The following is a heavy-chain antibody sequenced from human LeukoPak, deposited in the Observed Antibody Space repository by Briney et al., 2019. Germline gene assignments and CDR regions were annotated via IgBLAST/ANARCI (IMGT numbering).Heavy chain of an antibody. CDR2: IYYSGST. CDR1: GGSISSGGYY. D-gene: IGHD3-22*01. Sequence: SETLSLTCTVSGGSISSGGYYWSWIRQHPGKGLEWIGYIYYSGSTYYNPSLKSRVTISVDTSKNQFSLKLSSVTAADTAVYFCAREHRDYSDSSGFYGTDYWGQGTLVTVSS. CDR3: AREHRDYSDSSGFYGTDY. V-gene: IGHV4-31*03. J-gene: IGHJ4*02.